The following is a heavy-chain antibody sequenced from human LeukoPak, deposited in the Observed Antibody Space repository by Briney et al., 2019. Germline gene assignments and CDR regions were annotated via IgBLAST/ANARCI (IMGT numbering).Heavy chain of an antibody. J-gene: IGHJ4*02. CDR1: GGSISGYY. CDR3: ARDDPSSSSSEDY. D-gene: IGHD6-6*01. Sequence: PSETLSLTCTVSGGSISGYYWNWSRQPPGKGVEWIGNLYYMRGAWYKSSLKSRVTMSVDTSKNQFSLKLSSVTAEDTAVYYCARDDPSSSSSEDYWGQGTLVTVSS. CDR2: LYYMRGA. V-gene: IGHV4-59*12.